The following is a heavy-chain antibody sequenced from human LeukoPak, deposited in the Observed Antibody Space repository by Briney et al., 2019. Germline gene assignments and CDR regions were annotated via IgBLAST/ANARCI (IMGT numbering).Heavy chain of an antibody. CDR2: ISGSGGST. D-gene: IGHD2-21*02. J-gene: IGHJ4*02. Sequence: GGSLRLSCAASGFTFSSYAMSWVRQAPGKGLEWVSAISGSGGSTYYADSVKGRFTISRDNSKNTLYLQLNGLRAEDTAVYYCAKDNRYCGGDCYLFDYWGQGTLVTVSS. CDR1: GFTFSSYA. CDR3: AKDNRYCGGDCYLFDY. V-gene: IGHV3-23*01.